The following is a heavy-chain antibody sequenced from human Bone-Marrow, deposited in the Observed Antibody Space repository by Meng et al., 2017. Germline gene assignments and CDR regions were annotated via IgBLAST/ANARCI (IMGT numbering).Heavy chain of an antibody. Sequence: GGSLRLSCAASGFTFDDYGMSWVRQAPGKGLEWVSGINWNGGSTGYADSVKGRFTISRDNAKNSLYLQMNSLRAEDTAVYYCARVWTLNIFDYWGQGTLVTVSS. CDR2: INWNGGST. CDR3: ARVWTLNIFDY. J-gene: IGHJ4*02. V-gene: IGHV3-20*04. D-gene: IGHD2-21*01. CDR1: GFTFDDYG.